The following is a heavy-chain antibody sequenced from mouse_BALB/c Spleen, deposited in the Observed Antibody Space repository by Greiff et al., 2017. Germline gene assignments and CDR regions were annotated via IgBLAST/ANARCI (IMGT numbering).Heavy chain of an antibody. Sequence: VHLVESGPGLVQPSQSLSITCTVSGFSLTSYGVHWVRQSPGKGLEWLGVIWSGGSTDYNAAFISRLSISKDNSKSQVFFKMNSLQANDTAIYYCARNLGRGVPLDYWGQGTTLTVSS. CDR2: IWSGGST. J-gene: IGHJ2*01. CDR3: ARNLGRGVPLDY. V-gene: IGHV2-2*02. D-gene: IGHD2-14*01. CDR1: GFSLTSYG.